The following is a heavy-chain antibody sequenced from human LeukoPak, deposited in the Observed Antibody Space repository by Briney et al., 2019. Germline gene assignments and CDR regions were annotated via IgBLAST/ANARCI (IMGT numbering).Heavy chain of an antibody. CDR1: GFTFSSYA. CDR3: AKDVRGYVREYRYFDY. Sequence: GGSLRLSCTASGFTFSSYAMSWVRQAPGKGLEWVSAISGSGGSTYYADSVKGRFTISRDNSKNTLYLQMNSLRAEDTAVYYCAKDVRGYVREYRYFDYWGQGTLVTVSS. V-gene: IGHV3-23*01. J-gene: IGHJ4*02. D-gene: IGHD6-25*01. CDR2: ISGSGGST.